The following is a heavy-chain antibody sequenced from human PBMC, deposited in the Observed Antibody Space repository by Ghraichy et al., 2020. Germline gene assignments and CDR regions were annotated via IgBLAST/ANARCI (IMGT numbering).Heavy chain of an antibody. CDR2: INHSGSV. D-gene: IGHD5-12*01. CDR1: NGSFSGYY. J-gene: IGHJ6*02. Sequence: PETLSLTCAVSNGSFSGYYWSWIRQSPGKGLEWIGEINHSGSVNYNPSLRSRVTISVDTSKKQFFLTLTSVTAADTAVYYCARGQWLLQIYYYYGLDVWGQGTTVIVSS. CDR3: ARGQWLLQIYYYYGLDV. V-gene: IGHV4-34*01.